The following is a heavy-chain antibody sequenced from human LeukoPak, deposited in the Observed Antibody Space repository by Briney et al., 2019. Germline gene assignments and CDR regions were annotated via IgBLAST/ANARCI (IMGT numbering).Heavy chain of an antibody. CDR3: AKVALWFGELPFSDYMDV. CDR2: ISGSGGST. D-gene: IGHD3-10*01. Sequence: GGSLRLSCAASGFTFSSYGMSWVRQAPGKGLEWVSAISGSGGSTYYADSVKGRFTISRDNSKNTLYLQMNSLRAEDTAVYYCAKVALWFGELPFSDYMDVWGKGTTVTISS. J-gene: IGHJ6*03. CDR1: GFTFSSYG. V-gene: IGHV3-23*01.